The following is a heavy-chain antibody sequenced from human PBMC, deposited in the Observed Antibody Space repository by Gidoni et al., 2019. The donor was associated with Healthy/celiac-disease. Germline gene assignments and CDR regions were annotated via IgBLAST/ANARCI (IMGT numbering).Heavy chain of an antibody. J-gene: IGHJ6*03. Sequence: QVQLQESGPGLVKPSETLSLTCTVSGGSISSYSWSWIRQPPGTGLEWIGYIYYSGSTNYNPSLKSRVTRSVDTSKNQFSLKLSSVTAADTAVYYCARATYSGSYYGYYYYMDVWGKGTTVTVSS. D-gene: IGHD1-26*01. CDR2: IYYSGST. CDR3: ARATYSGSYYGYYYYMDV. V-gene: IGHV4-59*01. CDR1: GGSISSYS.